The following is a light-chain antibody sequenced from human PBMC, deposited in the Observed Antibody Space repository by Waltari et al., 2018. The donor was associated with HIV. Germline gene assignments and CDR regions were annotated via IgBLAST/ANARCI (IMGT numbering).Light chain of an antibody. Sequence: QSALTQPASVSGSPGPSITISCTGSSSDVGGYNYASWYQQHPGKAPRLMIYDVSTRPSGVSDRFSGSKSGDTASLTISGLQAEDEADYYCESYTSTSVWVFGGGTRLTVL. CDR2: DVS. CDR3: ESYTSTSVWV. CDR1: SSDVGGYNY. V-gene: IGLV2-14*03. J-gene: IGLJ3*02.